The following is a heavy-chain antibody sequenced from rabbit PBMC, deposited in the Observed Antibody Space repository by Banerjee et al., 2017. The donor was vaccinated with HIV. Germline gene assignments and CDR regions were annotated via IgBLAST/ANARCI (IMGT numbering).Heavy chain of an antibody. D-gene: IGHD1-1*01. CDR1: GFSFGDRDV. J-gene: IGHJ4*01. CDR2: INAATAKP. CDR3: ARDLVGVIGWNFYL. V-gene: IGHV1S45*01. Sequence: QEQLVESGGGLVQPEGSLTLTCKASGFSFGDRDVMCWVRQAPGKGLEWIACINAATAKPAYATWAKGRFTISRTSSTTVTLRMTSLTAADTATYFCARDLVGVIGWNFYLWGPGTLVTVS.